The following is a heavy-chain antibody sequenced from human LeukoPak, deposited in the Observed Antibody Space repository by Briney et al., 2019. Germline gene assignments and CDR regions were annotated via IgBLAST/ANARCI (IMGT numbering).Heavy chain of an antibody. Sequence: SETLSLTCAVYGGSFSGYYWSWIRQPPGKGLEWIGYIYYSGSTNYNPSLKSRVTISVDTSKNQFSLKLSSVTAADTAVYYCARDFGPSYGSGSYWVMDVWGQGTTVTVSS. J-gene: IGHJ6*02. CDR2: IYYSGST. CDR3: ARDFGPSYGSGSYWVMDV. CDR1: GGSFSGYY. D-gene: IGHD3-10*01. V-gene: IGHV4-59*01.